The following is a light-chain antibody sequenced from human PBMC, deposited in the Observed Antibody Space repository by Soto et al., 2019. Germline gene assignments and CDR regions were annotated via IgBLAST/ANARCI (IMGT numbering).Light chain of an antibody. Sequence: DIQMTQSPSTLSASVGDRVTITCRASQSISNWLAWYQQKPGKAPKLLIYDASTLENGVPSRFGGGGSGTEFTLTISSLQPDDFAAYDCQHYKSSPYTFGQGTELEIK. CDR1: QSISNW. CDR3: QHYKSSPYT. V-gene: IGKV1-5*01. J-gene: IGKJ2*01. CDR2: DAS.